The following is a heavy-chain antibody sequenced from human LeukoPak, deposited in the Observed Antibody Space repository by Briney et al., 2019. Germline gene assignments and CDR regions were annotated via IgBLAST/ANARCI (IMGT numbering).Heavy chain of an antibody. Sequence: PGGSLRLSCAASGYTFSHSGLHWVRQAPGKGLEWVAIIWHDGSKKYHADSVKGRFTISRDDSKSTLYLQMNSLRAEDTAVYYCARIRGDYYLDYWGQGTLVTVSS. J-gene: IGHJ4*02. CDR2: IWHDGSKK. CDR3: ARIRGDYYLDY. CDR1: GYTFSHSG. V-gene: IGHV3-33*01. D-gene: IGHD3-16*01.